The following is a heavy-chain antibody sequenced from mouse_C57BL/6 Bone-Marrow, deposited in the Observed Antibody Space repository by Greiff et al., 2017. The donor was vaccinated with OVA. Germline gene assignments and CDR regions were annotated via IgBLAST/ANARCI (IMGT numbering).Heavy chain of an antibody. J-gene: IGHJ3*01. CDR2: IHPSDSDT. Sequence: QVQLQQPGAELVKPGASVKVSCKASGYTFTSYWMHWVKQRPGQGLEWIGRIHPSDSDTNYNQKFKGKATLTVDKSSSTAYMPLSSLTSEDSAVYYCAIPDSSGPFAYWGQGTLVTVSA. CDR3: AIPDSSGPFAY. D-gene: IGHD3-2*02. V-gene: IGHV1-74*01. CDR1: GYTFTSYW.